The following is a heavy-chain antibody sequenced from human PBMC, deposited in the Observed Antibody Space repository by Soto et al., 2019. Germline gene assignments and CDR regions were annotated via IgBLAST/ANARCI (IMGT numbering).Heavy chain of an antibody. D-gene: IGHD6-19*01. CDR3: AKVLGSSGWVYWYFAL. Sequence: EVQLLESGGGLVQPGGSLRLSCAASGFTFSSYAMSWVRQAPGKGLEWVSAISGSGASTYYANSVKGRFTISRDNSQTTLYLQMNSLRAEDTAVYDCAKVLGSSGWVYWYFALWGRGTLVTVSS. CDR1: GFTFSSYA. J-gene: IGHJ2*01. CDR2: ISGSGAST. V-gene: IGHV3-23*01.